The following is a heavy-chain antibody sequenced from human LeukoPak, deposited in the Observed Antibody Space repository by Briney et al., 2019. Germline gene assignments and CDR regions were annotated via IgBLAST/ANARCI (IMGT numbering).Heavy chain of an antibody. Sequence: SETLSLTCTVSGGSITTFCWSWVRQPPGKGLEWIGYIYYSGSTNYNPSLKSRVTISVDTSKNQFSLKLNSVTAADTAVYYCARDLRGSWSMDVWGQGTTVTVSS. D-gene: IGHD2-15*01. J-gene: IGHJ6*02. CDR1: GGSITTFC. V-gene: IGHV4-59*01. CDR3: ARDLRGSWSMDV. CDR2: IYYSGST.